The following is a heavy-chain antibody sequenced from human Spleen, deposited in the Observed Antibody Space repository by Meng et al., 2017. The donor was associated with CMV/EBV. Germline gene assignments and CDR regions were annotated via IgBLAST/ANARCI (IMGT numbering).Heavy chain of an antibody. D-gene: IGHD4-17*01. CDR3: ARGEALSAMTTVTADY. CDR2: IYYSGST. V-gene: IGHV4-39*07. CDR1: SISSSSYY. Sequence: SISSSSYYWGWIRQPPGKGLEWIGSIYYSGSTYYNPSLKSRVTISVDTSKNQFSLKLSSVTAADTAVYYCARGEALSAMTTVTADYWGQGTLVTVYS. J-gene: IGHJ4*02.